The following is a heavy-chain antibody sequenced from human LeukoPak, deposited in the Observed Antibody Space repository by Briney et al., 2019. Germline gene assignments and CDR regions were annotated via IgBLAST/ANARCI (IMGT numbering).Heavy chain of an antibody. CDR2: IYYSGST. CDR1: GGSVSSSSYF. CDR3: ARGHRYSLSDY. V-gene: IGHV4-39*01. D-gene: IGHD2-15*01. J-gene: IGHJ4*02. Sequence: PSETLSLTCAVSGGSVSSSSYFWGWIRQPPGKGLEWIGSIYYSGSTYYNPSLKSRVTISVDTSKNQFSLKVTSVTAADTAVYYCARGHRYSLSDYWGQGTLVTVSS.